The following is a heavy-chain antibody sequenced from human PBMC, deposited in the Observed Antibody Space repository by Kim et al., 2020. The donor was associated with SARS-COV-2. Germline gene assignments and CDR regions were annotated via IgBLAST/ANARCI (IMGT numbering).Heavy chain of an antibody. Sequence: SETLSLTCAAYGGSFSSNYWSWIRQSPGKGLEWIGDINPSGSTNYNPSLTSRVTISVDTSKNQFSLRLTSVTAADTAVYYCARGPSDIMFGYYKQYYYGMDVWGQGTTVTVSS. D-gene: IGHD3-9*01. CDR2: INPSGST. V-gene: IGHV4-34*01. CDR3: ARGPSDIMFGYYKQYYYGMDV. J-gene: IGHJ6*02. CDR1: GGSFSSNY.